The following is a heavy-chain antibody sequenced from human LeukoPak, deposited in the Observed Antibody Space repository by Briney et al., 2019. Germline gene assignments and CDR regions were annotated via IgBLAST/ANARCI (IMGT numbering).Heavy chain of an antibody. J-gene: IGHJ4*02. Sequence: GGSLRLSCGASGFTFNAYTVHWVRQAPGEGLEWVSSIDGSSSYIYYADSVKGRFAISRDNANNSLYLQMNSLRAEDTAVYYCARDYSTSSWGQGTLVTVSS. CDR2: IDGSSSYI. V-gene: IGHV3-21*01. CDR1: GFTFNAYT. D-gene: IGHD6-13*01. CDR3: ARDYSTSS.